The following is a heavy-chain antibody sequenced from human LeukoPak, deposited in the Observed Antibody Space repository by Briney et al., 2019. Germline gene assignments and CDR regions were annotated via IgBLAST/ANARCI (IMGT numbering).Heavy chain of an antibody. D-gene: IGHD1-26*01. CDR2: INAGNGKT. J-gene: IGHJ4*02. Sequence: GASVKVSCKASGYTFTSYAMHWVRQAPGQRLEWMGWINAGNGKTKYSQKFQGRVTITRDTSASTAYVELSSLRSEDTAVYYCARSRSGSSDYWGQGTLVTVSS. CDR1: GYTFTSYA. V-gene: IGHV1-3*01. CDR3: ARSRSGSSDY.